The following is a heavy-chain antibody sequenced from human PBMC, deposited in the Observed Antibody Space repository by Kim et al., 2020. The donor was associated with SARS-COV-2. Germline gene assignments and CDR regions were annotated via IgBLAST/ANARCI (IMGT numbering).Heavy chain of an antibody. CDR1: GYTFTSYD. CDR2: MNPNSGNT. J-gene: IGHJ5*02. D-gene: IGHD3-10*01. V-gene: IGHV1-8*01. Sequence: ASVKVSCKASGYTFTSYDINWVRQATGQGLEWMGWMNPNSGNTGYAQKFQGRVTMTRNTSISTAYMELSSLRSEDTAVYYCARAEVLLWFGELLRLENWFDPWGQGTLVTVSS. CDR3: ARAEVLLWFGELLRLENWFDP.